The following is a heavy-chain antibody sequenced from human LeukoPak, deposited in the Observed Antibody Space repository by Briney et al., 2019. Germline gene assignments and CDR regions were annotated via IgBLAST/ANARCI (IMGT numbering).Heavy chain of an antibody. CDR3: ARAYYYGSGSYPNWFDP. Sequence: SVKVSCKASGGTFSSYAISWVRQAPGQGLEWMGGIIPIFGTANYAQKFQGRVTITTDESTSTAYMELSSLRSEDTAVYYCARAYYYGSGSYPNWFDPWGQGTLDTVSS. CDR2: IIPIFGTA. CDR1: GGTFSSYA. D-gene: IGHD3-10*01. J-gene: IGHJ5*02. V-gene: IGHV1-69*05.